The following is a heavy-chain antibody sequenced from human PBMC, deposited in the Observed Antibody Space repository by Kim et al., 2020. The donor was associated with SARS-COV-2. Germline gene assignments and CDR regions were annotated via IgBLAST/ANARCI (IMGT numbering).Heavy chain of an antibody. CDR2: VSFDGRNK. J-gene: IGHJ5*01. V-gene: IGHV3-30*18. D-gene: IGHD2-21*01. CDR1: GFTFSTYA. CDR3: AKDNQATRGRDNCFDY. Sequence: GGSLRLSCAASGFTFSTYAMHWVRQAPGKGLEWVAVVSFDGRNKYCADSVKGRFTISRDNSKNMLSLQMNSLRAEDTAVYYCAKDNQATRGRDNCFDY.